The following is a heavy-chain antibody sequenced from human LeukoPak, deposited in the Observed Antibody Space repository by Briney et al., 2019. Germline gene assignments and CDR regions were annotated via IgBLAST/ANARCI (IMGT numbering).Heavy chain of an antibody. J-gene: IGHJ4*02. CDR3: ARDGDAYNFDY. Sequence: PGGSLRLSSAASEFTLSSYWMHWVRQTPGKGLVWVSRISRDGTDTIYADSVKGRFTISRDNAKNTLYLQMNSLRAEDTAVYYCARDGDAYNFDYWGQGTLVTVSS. CDR1: EFTLSSYW. CDR2: ISRDGTDT. V-gene: IGHV3-74*01. D-gene: IGHD5-24*01.